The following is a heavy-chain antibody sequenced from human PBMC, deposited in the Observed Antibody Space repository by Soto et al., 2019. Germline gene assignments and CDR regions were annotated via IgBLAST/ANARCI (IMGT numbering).Heavy chain of an antibody. J-gene: IGHJ6*02. Sequence: SETLSLTCAVYGGSFSGYYWSWIRQPPGKGLEWIGEINHSGSTNYNPSLKSRVTISVDTSKNQFSLKLSSVTAADTAVYYCARSAVVLRYFDWFYGMDVWGQGTTVT. V-gene: IGHV4-34*01. CDR3: ARSAVVLRYFDWFYGMDV. D-gene: IGHD3-9*01. CDR1: GGSFSGYY. CDR2: INHSGST.